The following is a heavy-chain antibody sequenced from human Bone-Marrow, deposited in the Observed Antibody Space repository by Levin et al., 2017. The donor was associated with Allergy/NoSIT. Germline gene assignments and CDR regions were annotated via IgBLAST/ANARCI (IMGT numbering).Heavy chain of an antibody. Sequence: KISCKASGGTFNIYTISWVRQAPGQGLEWMGRIVPKLGVVDYAQKFQDRVTLTADKSTSTAYMDLSGLRSGDTALYYCANEVRIRTEVAGTFYYFMDVWGKGTTVIVSS. J-gene: IGHJ6*03. CDR3: ANEVRIRTEVAGTFYYFMDV. D-gene: IGHD6-19*01. V-gene: IGHV1-69*02. CDR1: GGTFNIYT. CDR2: IVPKLGVV.